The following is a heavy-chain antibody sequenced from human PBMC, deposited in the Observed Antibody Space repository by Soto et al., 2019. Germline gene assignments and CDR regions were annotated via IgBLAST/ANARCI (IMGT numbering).Heavy chain of an antibody. CDR3: ARDWGAAGAFDI. V-gene: IGHV1-18*01. CDR1: GYTFTSYG. Sequence: QVQLVQSGAEVKKPGASVKVSCKASGYTFTSYGISWVRQAPGQGLEWMGWISAYNGNTNYEQKLQGRVTMTTDTSTSTADMEVMSLRADDTAVYYCARDWGAAGAFDIWVQGTMVTVSS. D-gene: IGHD7-27*01. J-gene: IGHJ3*02. CDR2: ISAYNGNT.